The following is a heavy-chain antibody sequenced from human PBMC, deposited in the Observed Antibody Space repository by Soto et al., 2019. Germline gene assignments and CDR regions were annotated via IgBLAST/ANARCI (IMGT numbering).Heavy chain of an antibody. Sequence: EVQLLESGGGLVQPGGSLRLSCAASGFTFSTYALTWVRQAPGKGLEWVSGIGNSGGSIYYADSVKGRFTISRDNSKNTLYLQMNSLRADDTAVYYCARDGTSNHNYIDPWGPGTLVTVSS. CDR3: ARDGTSNHNYIDP. CDR2: IGNSGGSI. J-gene: IGHJ5*02. D-gene: IGHD1-1*01. CDR1: GFTFSTYA. V-gene: IGHV3-23*01.